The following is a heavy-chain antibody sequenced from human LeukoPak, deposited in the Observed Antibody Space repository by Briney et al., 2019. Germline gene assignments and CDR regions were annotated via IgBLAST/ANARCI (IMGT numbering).Heavy chain of an antibody. V-gene: IGHV1-2*06. CDR2: INPNSGGT. CDR3: ARIGKGGDSSGGGGVDY. D-gene: IGHD2-8*02. Sequence: ASVKVSCKASGYTFTGYYMHWVRQAPGQGLEWMGRINPNSGGTNYAQKFQGRVTMTRDTSISTAYMELSRLRSDDTAVYYCARIGKGGDSSGGGGVDYWGQGTLVTVSS. J-gene: IGHJ4*02. CDR1: GYTFTGYY.